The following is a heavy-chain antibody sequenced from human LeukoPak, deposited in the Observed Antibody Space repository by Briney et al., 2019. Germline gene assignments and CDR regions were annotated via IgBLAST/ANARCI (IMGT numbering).Heavy chain of an antibody. V-gene: IGHV3-30*02. J-gene: IGHJ4*02. Sequence: GGSLRLSCAASGFTFSSFGMHWVRQAPGKGLEWVAFIRYDGSNKYYADSVKGRFTISRDNSRNTLYLQMNSLRAEDTAVYYCAKDPRSSGWYYFDYWGQGTLVTVSS. CDR3: AKDPRSSGWYYFDY. CDR2: IRYDGSNK. CDR1: GFTFSSFG. D-gene: IGHD6-19*01.